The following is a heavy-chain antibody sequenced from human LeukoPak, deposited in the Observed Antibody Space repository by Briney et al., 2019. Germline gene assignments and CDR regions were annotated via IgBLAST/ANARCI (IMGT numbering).Heavy chain of an antibody. CDR2: IYYSGST. D-gene: IGHD3-9*01. V-gene: IGHV4-39*01. J-gene: IGHJ6*03. CDR1: GGSISSSSYY. CDR3: ARAQEVHYDISMGPYYYYYMDV. Sequence: KPSETLSLTCTVSGGSISSSSYYWGWIRQPPGKGLEWIGSIYYSGSTYYNPSLKSRVTISVDTSENQFSLKLSSVTAADTAVYYCARAQEVHYDISMGPYYYYYMDVWGKGTTVTISS.